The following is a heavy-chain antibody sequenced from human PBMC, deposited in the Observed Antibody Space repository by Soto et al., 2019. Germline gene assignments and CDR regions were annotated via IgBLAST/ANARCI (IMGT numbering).Heavy chain of an antibody. CDR1: GFTFSDFY. J-gene: IGHJ4*02. CDR2: ISSGSTNI. CDR3: ARDRNAAGSDY. V-gene: IGHV3-11*01. Sequence: QVQLVESGGGLVKPGGSLRLSCAASGFTFSDFYMSWIRQAPGKGLEWISYISSGSTNIFYADSVKGRFTLSRDNAKNSVYLQMDSLRAEDTAVYYCARDRNAAGSDYWGQGTLVTVSS. D-gene: IGHD1-1*01.